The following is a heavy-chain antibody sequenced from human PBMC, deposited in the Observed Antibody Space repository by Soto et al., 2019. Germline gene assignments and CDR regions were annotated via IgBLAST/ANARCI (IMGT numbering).Heavy chain of an antibody. J-gene: IGHJ6*02. D-gene: IGHD2-2*03. Sequence: ASVKVSCKASGYTFTSYGISWARQAPGQGLEWMGWISAYNGNTNYAQKLQGRVTMTTDTSTSTAYMELRSLRSDDTAVYYCARDGYCSSTSCYQGSYYYGMDVWGQGTTVTVSS. CDR3: ARDGYCSSTSCYQGSYYYGMDV. CDR2: ISAYNGNT. CDR1: GYTFTSYG. V-gene: IGHV1-18*04.